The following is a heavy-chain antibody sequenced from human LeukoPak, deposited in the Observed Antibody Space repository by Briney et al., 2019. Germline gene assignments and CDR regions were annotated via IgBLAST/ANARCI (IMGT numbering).Heavy chain of an antibody. Sequence: GASVKVSCKASGYTFTSYAMNWVRQAPGQGLEWMGWINSNSGGTNYAQKFQGRVTMTRDTSISTVYMELSRLKSDDTAVYYCARESDDDYVDYWGQGTLVTVSS. V-gene: IGHV1-2*02. J-gene: IGHJ4*02. CDR3: ARESDDDYVDY. CDR2: INSNSGGT. D-gene: IGHD3-3*01. CDR1: GYTFTSYA.